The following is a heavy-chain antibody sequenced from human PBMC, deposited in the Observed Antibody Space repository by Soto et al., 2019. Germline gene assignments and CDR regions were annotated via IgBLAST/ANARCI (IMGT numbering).Heavy chain of an antibody. D-gene: IGHD2-15*01. CDR2: TGSGTGPG. J-gene: IGHJ4*02. V-gene: IGHV1-69*06. CDR1: GGSLSTNP. CDR3: ARRDSGGFYRFFDS. Sequence: SVKVSCKASGGSLSTNPISWGRQAPGQGLEWMGGTGSGTGPGNHAQKFQGRLTVTADKSTSTVYMELTNLSSEDTAVYYCARRDSGGFYRFFDSWGQGTLVTVSS.